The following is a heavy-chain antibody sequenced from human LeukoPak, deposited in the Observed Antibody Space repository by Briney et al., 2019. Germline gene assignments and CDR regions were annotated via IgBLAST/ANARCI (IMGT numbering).Heavy chain of an antibody. D-gene: IGHD4-17*01. CDR1: GGSISSGGYY. J-gene: IGHJ4*02. CDR3: SRTTVVTRVIDD. Sequence: PSETLSLTCTVSGGSISSGGYYLSWLRQHPGTGLEWIGYIYYSGTTYYNPSLKSRVTISVDTSKNQFSLKLSSVTAADTAMYYCSRTTVVTRVIDDWGQGTLVTVSS. CDR2: IYYSGTT. V-gene: IGHV4-31*03.